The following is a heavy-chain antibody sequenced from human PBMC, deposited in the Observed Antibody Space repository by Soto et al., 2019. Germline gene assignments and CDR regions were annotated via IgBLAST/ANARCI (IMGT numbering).Heavy chain of an antibody. Sequence: SETLSLTCTVSGGSISSYYWSWIRQPPGKGLEWIGYIYYSGSTNYNPSLKSRVTISVDTSKNQFSLKLSSVTAADTAVYYCARGNGWFDYWGQGTLVTVSS. D-gene: IGHD6-19*01. CDR2: IYYSGST. J-gene: IGHJ4*02. CDR1: GGSISSYY. CDR3: ARGNGWFDY. V-gene: IGHV4-59*01.